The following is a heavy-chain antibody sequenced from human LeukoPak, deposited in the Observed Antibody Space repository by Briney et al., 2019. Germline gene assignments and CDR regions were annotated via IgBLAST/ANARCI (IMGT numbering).Heavy chain of an antibody. CDR2: INSGGGST. V-gene: IGHV1-46*03. J-gene: IGHJ4*02. D-gene: IGHD3-22*01. CDR1: GYTFTNYY. CDR3: ARGTYYHDSSDLDH. Sequence: ASVKVSCKASGYTFTNYYVHWVRQAPGQGLEWMGIINSGGGSTSNAQKFQGRVTMTRDTSTSTVYMELSSTRSEDTAVYYCARGTYYHDSSDLDHWGQGTLVTVSS.